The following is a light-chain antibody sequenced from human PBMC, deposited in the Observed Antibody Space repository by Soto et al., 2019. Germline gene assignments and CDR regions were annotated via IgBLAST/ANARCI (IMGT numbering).Light chain of an antibody. Sequence: EIVLTQSPATLSLSPGERATLSCRASQSVSSYLAWYQQKPGQAPRLLISDASNRATGIPARFSGGGSGTYFTLTISSLEPEDFAVYYCQQRFNWPRFTFGQGTKLEIK. CDR1: QSVSSY. CDR3: QQRFNWPRFT. CDR2: DAS. J-gene: IGKJ2*01. V-gene: IGKV3-11*01.